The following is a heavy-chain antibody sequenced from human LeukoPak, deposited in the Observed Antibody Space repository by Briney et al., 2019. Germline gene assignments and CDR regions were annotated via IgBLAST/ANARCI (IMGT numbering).Heavy chain of an antibody. CDR1: GITLSNYG. J-gene: IGHJ4*02. CDR3: AKRGVVIRVILGGFHKEAYFFDS. CDR2: ISGSGGGT. V-gene: IGHV3-23*01. Sequence: PGGSLRLSCAVSGITLSNYGMSWVRQAPGKGLEWVAGISGSGGGTNYADSVKGRFTISRDNSKNTLYLQMNSLRAEDTAVYFCAKRGVVIRVILGGFHKEAYFFDSWGQGALVTVSS. D-gene: IGHD3-22*01.